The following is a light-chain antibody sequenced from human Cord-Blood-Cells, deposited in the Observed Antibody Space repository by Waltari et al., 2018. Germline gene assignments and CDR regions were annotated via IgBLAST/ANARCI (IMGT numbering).Light chain of an antibody. J-gene: IGKJ1*01. CDR1: QSISSY. CDR3: QQSYSTLGT. CDR2: AAS. Sequence: DIQMTQSPSSLSASVGDRVTITCRASQSISSYLNWYQQKPGKAPKLLIYAASSLKSGVPSRFSGSGSWTDFTLTISSLQPEDFATYYCQQSYSTLGTFGQGTKVEIK. V-gene: IGKV1-39*01.